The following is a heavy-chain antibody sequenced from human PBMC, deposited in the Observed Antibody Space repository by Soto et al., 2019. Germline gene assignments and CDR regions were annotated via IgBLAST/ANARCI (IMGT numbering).Heavy chain of an antibody. V-gene: IGHV1-69*13. D-gene: IGHD6-19*01. CDR2: IIPISGTA. CDR1: GGTFSSYA. J-gene: IGHJ6*03. CDR3: AIGIAVAGQNYYYYYMDV. Sequence: SVKVSCKASGGTFSSYAISWVRQAPGQGLEWMGGIIPISGTANYAQKFQGRVTITADESTSTAYMELSSLRSEDTAVYYCAIGIAVAGQNYYYYYMDVWGKGTTVTVSS.